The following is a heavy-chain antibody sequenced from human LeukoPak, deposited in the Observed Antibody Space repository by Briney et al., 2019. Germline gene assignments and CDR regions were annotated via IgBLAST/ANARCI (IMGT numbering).Heavy chain of an antibody. CDR1: GYTFTSYY. D-gene: IGHD2-15*01. Sequence: ASVKVSCKASGYTFTSYYMHWVRQAPGQGLEWMGIINPSGGSTSYAQKFQGRVTMTRDMSTSTVYMKLSSLRSEDTAVYYCARGLGYCSGGSCFDYWGQGTLVTVSS. V-gene: IGHV1-46*01. J-gene: IGHJ4*02. CDR3: ARGLGYCSGGSCFDY. CDR2: INPSGGST.